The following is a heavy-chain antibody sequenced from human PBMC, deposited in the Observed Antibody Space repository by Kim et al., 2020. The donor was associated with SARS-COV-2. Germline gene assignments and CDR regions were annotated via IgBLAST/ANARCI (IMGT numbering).Heavy chain of an antibody. J-gene: IGHJ4*02. Sequence: ADSVKGRFTISRDNSKNTLYLQMNSLRAEDTAVYYCARDFGVVKSYYFDYWGQGTLVTVCS. D-gene: IGHD3-3*01. CDR3: ARDFGVVKSYYFDY. V-gene: IGHV3-33*01.